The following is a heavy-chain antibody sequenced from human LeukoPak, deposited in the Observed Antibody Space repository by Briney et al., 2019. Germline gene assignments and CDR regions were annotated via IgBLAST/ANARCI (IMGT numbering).Heavy chain of an antibody. CDR2: INPNSGGT. Sequence: ASVKVSCKASGYTFTGYYMHWVRQVPGQGLEWMGRINPNSGGTNYAQKFQGRVTMTRDTSISTAYMELSRLRSDDTAVYYCARVLWFGELSHYYYMDVWGKGTTVTVSS. V-gene: IGHV1-2*06. CDR3: ARVLWFGELSHYYYMDV. D-gene: IGHD3-10*01. CDR1: GYTFTGYY. J-gene: IGHJ6*03.